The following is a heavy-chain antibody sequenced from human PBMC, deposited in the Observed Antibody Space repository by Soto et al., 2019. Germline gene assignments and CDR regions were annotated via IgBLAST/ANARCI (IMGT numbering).Heavy chain of an antibody. CDR2: IYHIGSP. CDR1: GRPVSSGGYY. J-gene: IGHJ5*01. Sequence: QVQLQESGPGLVKPSQTLSLTCTVSGRPVSSGGYYWTWIRQLPGKGLEWIGYIYHIGSPSYNPSPQRRLSMSIDASKNQFSLNLPSVTAADTAIYYCVRDRALDSSGHWFDSWGQGTLVTVSS. V-gene: IGHV4-30-4*01. CDR3: VRDRALDSSGHWFDS. D-gene: IGHD6-19*01.